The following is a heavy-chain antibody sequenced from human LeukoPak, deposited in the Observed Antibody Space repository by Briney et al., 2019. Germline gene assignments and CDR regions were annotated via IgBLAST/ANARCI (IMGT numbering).Heavy chain of an antibody. J-gene: IGHJ5*02. V-gene: IGHV4-34*01. CDR3: ARGSAITMVRGVIRRWFDP. Sequence: PSETLSLTCAVYGGSFSGYYWSWIRQPPGKGLEWIGEIKHSGSTNYNPSLKSRVTISVDTSKNQFSLKLSSVTAADTAVYYCARGSAITMVRGVIRRWFDPWGQGTLVTVSS. CDR1: GGSFSGYY. CDR2: IKHSGST. D-gene: IGHD3-10*01.